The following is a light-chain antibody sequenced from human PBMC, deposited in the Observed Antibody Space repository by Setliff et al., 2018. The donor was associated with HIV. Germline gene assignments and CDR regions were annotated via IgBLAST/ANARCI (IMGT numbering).Light chain of an antibody. CDR2: DVT. Sequence: QSALTQPASVSGSPGHSITISCTGTNSDVGLYNFVSWYQQHPGKVPNLIIDDVTNRPSGISYRFSGAKSGNTDSLTISGLQAEDEADYFCSSFTDRRKFVVGTGTKV. CDR3: SSFTDRRKFV. V-gene: IGLV2-14*03. J-gene: IGLJ1*01. CDR1: NSDVGLYNF.